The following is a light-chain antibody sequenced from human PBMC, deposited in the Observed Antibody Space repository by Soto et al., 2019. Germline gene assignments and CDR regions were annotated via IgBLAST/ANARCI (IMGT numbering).Light chain of an antibody. Sequence: DIQMTQSPSSLSASVGDRVTITCRASQSISSYLNWYQQKPGKSPKLLIYTASSLQSGVPSRFSGSRSRTDFTLTISSLQPEDFATYFCQQIYSTPQEFTFGPWTKVDIK. J-gene: IGKJ3*01. V-gene: IGKV1-39*01. CDR1: QSISSY. CDR3: QQIYSTPQEFT. CDR2: TAS.